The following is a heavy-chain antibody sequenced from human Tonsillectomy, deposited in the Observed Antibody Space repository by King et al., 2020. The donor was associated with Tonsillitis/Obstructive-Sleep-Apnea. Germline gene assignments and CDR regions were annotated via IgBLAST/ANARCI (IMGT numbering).Heavy chain of an antibody. CDR2: ISYDGSNK. Sequence: QVQLVESGGGVVQPGRSLRLSCAASGFTFSSYAMHWVRLAPGKGLEWVAVISYDGSNKYYADSVKGRFTISRDNSKNTLYLQMNSLRAEDTAVYYCARGMGATAGSNNYYYYGMDVWGQGTTVTVSS. D-gene: IGHD1-26*01. CDR3: ARGMGATAGSNNYYYYGMDV. J-gene: IGHJ6*02. CDR1: GFTFSSYA. V-gene: IGHV3-30*04.